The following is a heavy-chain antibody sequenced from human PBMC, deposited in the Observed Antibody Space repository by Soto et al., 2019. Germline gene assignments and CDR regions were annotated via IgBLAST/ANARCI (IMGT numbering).Heavy chain of an antibody. CDR1: GFDFISYG. V-gene: IGHV3-33*01. CDR2: LGFDGGGR. Sequence: VVSLRLSCAASGFDFISYGMHWVRQTPGKGLEWVAVLGFDGGGRYYADSVKGRFTISIDNSKKRLYLQMDSLRAEDTSLYYCAREPGGPDYAMAVLGKGTTVTVSS. D-gene: IGHD3-16*01. J-gene: IGHJ6*04. CDR3: AREPGGPDYAMAV.